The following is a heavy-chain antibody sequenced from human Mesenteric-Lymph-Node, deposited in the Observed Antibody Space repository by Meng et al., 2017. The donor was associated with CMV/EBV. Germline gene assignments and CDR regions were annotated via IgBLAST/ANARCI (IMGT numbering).Heavy chain of an antibody. D-gene: IGHD3-3*01. CDR2: IYYSGST. V-gene: IGHV4-59*01. Sequence: GSLRLSCTVSGGSISSYYWSWIRQPPGKGLEWIGYIYYSGSTNYNPSLKSRVTISVDTSKNQFSLKLSSVTAADTAVYYCASTWDFWSGYYGYYGMDVWGQGTTVTVSS. CDR3: ASTWDFWSGYYGYYGMDV. CDR1: GGSISSYY. J-gene: IGHJ6*02.